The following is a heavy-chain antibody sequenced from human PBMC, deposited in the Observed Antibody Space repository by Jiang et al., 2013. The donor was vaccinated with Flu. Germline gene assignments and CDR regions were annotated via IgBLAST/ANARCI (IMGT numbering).Heavy chain of an antibody. CDR1: GFTFSSYS. D-gene: IGHD3-3*01. J-gene: IGHJ6*02. CDR2: ISSSSSTI. V-gene: IGHV3-48*01. Sequence: SGGGLVQPGGSLRLSCAASGFTFSSYSMNWVRQAPGKGLEWVSYISSSSSTIYYADSVKGRFTISRDNAKNSLYLQMNSLRAEDTAVYYCARDRANYDFWSGHYYYYYGMDVWGQGTTVTVSS. CDR3: ARDRANYDFWSGHYYYYYGMDV.